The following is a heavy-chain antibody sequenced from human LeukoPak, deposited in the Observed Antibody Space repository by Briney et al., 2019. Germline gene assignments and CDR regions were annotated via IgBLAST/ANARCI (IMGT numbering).Heavy chain of an antibody. CDR2: INPNSGGS. Sequence: ASVKVSCKASGHTFTTYYVHLVRQAPGQGLEWMGRINPNSGGSNYAQEFQGRVTMTRDTSISTAYMELNRLTSDDTAVYYCARGSGYGDSPGLHWGQGTLVTVSS. CDR1: GHTFTTYY. J-gene: IGHJ4*02. D-gene: IGHD4-17*01. CDR3: ARGSGYGDSPGLH. V-gene: IGHV1-2*06.